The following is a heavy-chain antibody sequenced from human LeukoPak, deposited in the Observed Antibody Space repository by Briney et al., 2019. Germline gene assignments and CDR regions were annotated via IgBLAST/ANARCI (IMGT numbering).Heavy chain of an antibody. CDR2: VWYDGNNK. CDR1: GFTFINYG. Sequence: GGSLRLSCAASGFTFINYGMYWVRQAPGKGLEWVATVWYDGNNKYYADSVKGRFSFSSDNSKNMLFLQMNNLRAEDTAVYYCAKGGTTTGKYAEWYFDYWGQGALVTVSS. D-gene: IGHD2-8*01. CDR3: AKGGTTTGKYAEWYFDY. J-gene: IGHJ4*02. V-gene: IGHV3-33*07.